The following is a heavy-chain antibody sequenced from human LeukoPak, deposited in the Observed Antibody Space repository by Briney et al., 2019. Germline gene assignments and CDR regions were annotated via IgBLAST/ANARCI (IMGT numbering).Heavy chain of an antibody. CDR2: IFHTGNS. V-gene: IGHV4-30-2*01. CDR3: ARELWFVNASGSWVDP. J-gene: IGHJ5*02. Sequence: SETLSLTCAVSGDSISSGDYSWSWIRQPSGKGLEWIGYIFHTGNSYYNPSPKSRVTISVDRSKNQFSLRLTSVTGADTAVYYCARELWFVNASGSWVDPWGQGTLVTVSS. D-gene: IGHD3-10*01. CDR1: GDSISSGDYS.